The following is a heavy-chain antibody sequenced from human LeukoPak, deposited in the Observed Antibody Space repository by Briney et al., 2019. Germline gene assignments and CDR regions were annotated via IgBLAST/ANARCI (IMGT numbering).Heavy chain of an antibody. J-gene: IGHJ4*02. CDR1: GFTFSSSW. CDR2: IKQDGSVK. CDR3: ATFLGATFFDH. D-gene: IGHD1-26*01. V-gene: IGHV3-7*01. Sequence: GGSLRLSCAASGFTFSSSWMSWVRQAPGMGLQWVANIKQDGSVKTYVGSVKGRFTISRDNAKNSLYLQMDSLRGEDTAVYFCATFLGATFFDHWGQGTLVSVSS.